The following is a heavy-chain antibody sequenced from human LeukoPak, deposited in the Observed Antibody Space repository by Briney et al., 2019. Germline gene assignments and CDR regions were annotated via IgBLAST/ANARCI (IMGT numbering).Heavy chain of an antibody. D-gene: IGHD4/OR15-4a*01. J-gene: IGHJ5*02. CDR2: IVVASGDT. CDR3: TADPRGAPLNWFDP. Sequence: SVKVSCKASGFTFETSTIQWVRQARGQRLEWMGWIVVASGDTKFAQHLQGRLSLTRDMSTDTAYMELSSLTSEDTAVYFCTADPRGAPLNWFDPWGQGTLVIVSS. V-gene: IGHV1-58*02. CDR1: GFTFETST.